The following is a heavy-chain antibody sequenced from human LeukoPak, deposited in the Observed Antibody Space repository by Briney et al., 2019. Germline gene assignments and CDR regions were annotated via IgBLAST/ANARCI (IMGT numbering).Heavy chain of an antibody. Sequence: GGSLRLSCAASGFSFSGYSMNWVRQAPGKGLEWVSSISSGSKYIYYADSVKGRFTISRDNARNSLYLQMSGLRAEYTAVYYCARDRQTSGSYPLAYWGQGTPVTVSS. CDR2: ISSGSKYI. J-gene: IGHJ4*02. V-gene: IGHV3-21*01. CDR1: GFSFSGYS. D-gene: IGHD1-26*01. CDR3: ARDRQTSGSYPLAY.